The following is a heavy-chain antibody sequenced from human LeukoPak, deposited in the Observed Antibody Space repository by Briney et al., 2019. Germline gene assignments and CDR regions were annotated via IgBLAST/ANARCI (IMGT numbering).Heavy chain of an antibody. CDR1: GGSFSGYY. D-gene: IGHD3-10*01. Sequence: SETLSLTCAVYGGSFSGYYCRWIRQPPGKGLEWIGEINHSGSTNYNPSLKSRVTISVDTSKNQFSLKLSSVTAADTAVYYCARGQTTAGEHFDYWGQGTLVTVSS. V-gene: IGHV4-34*01. J-gene: IGHJ4*02. CDR3: ARGQTTAGEHFDY. CDR2: INHSGST.